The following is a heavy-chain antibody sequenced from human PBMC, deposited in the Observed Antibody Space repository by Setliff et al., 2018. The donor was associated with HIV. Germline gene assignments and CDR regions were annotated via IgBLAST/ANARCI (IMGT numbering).Heavy chain of an antibody. CDR3: ARDRSKYGTGSSAYNWFDP. CDR1: GDSINNNNYY. CDR2: VFYTGST. Sequence: SETLSLTCSVSGDSINNNNYYWGWIRQPPGKGLEWIASVFYTGSTYYRPSLKSRVTISVDTSKNQFSLKLSSVTAADTAVYFCARDRSKYGTGSSAYNWFDPWGLGTLVTVS. D-gene: IGHD3-16*01. V-gene: IGHV4-39*07. J-gene: IGHJ5*02.